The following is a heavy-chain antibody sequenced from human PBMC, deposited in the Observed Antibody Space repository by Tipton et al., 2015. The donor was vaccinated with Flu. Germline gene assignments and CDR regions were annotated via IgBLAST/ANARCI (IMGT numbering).Heavy chain of an antibody. V-gene: IGHV4-59*01. D-gene: IGHD2-2*01. CDR1: GGSISSYY. CDR3: ARDLNIVVLPGEPPGGFDI. J-gene: IGHJ3*02. Sequence: TLSLTCTVSGGSISSYYWSWIRQPPGKGLEWIGYIYSSGSTNYNPSLRGRVTISIDTSKSQFSLNLSSVDAADTAVYYCARDLNIVVLPGEPPGGFDIWGQGTMVTVSS. CDR2: IYSSGST.